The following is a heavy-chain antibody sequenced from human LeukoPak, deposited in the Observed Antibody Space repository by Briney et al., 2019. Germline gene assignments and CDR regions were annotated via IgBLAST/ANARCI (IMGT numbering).Heavy chain of an antibody. D-gene: IGHD3-22*01. CDR1: GFTFSTYW. Sequence: GGSLRLSCAASGFTFSTYWMHWVRQAPGKGLVWVSRIKSDGSTNYADSVKGRFTISRDNAKNTVSLQMNSLRPEDTGVYYCARAPSEIGGYYPEYYRHWGQGTLVTVSS. J-gene: IGHJ1*01. CDR2: IKSDGST. CDR3: ARAPSEIGGYYPEYYRH. V-gene: IGHV3-74*01.